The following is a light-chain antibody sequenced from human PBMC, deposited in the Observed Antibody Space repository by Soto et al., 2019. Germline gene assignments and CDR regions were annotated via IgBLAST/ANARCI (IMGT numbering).Light chain of an antibody. CDR1: QSVSSSY. J-gene: IGKJ5*01. Sequence: EIVLTQSPGTLSLSPWERATLSCRASQSVSSSYLAWYQQKPGQAPRLLIYGASSRATGIPDRFSGSGSATDFTLTISRLEPEDFAVYYCQQYNNWPPTFGQGTRLEIK. CDR3: QQYNNWPPT. CDR2: GAS. V-gene: IGKV3-20*01.